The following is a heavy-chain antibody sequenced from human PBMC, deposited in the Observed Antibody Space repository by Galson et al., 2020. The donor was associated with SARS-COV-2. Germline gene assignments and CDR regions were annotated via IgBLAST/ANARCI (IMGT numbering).Heavy chain of an antibody. V-gene: IGHV4-31*03. D-gene: IGHD1-26*01. CDR1: GGSISSGGYY. CDR2: IYYSGST. CDR3: ASVSATTRYWFDP. J-gene: IGHJ5*02. Sequence: ASETLSLTCTVSGGSISSGGYYCNWIRQHPGKGLEWIGYIYYSGSTSYNPSLKSRITISLDTSKNQFSLKLSSVTAAGTAVYYCASVSATTRYWFDPWGQGTLVTVSS.